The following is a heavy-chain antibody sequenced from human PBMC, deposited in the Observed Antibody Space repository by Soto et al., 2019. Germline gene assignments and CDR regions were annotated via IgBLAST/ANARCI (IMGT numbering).Heavy chain of an antibody. J-gene: IGHJ4*02. Sequence: QVQLVESGGGVVQPGRSLRLSCAVSGFTFSSYAMHWVRQAPGKGLEWVAVISYDGSNKYYADSVKGRFTISRDSSKNTLYLQMNSLRVEDTAVYYCARDYTSGWSVGLGYWGQGTQVTVSS. CDR1: GFTFSSYA. CDR3: ARDYTSGWSVGLGY. V-gene: IGHV3-30-3*01. CDR2: ISYDGSNK. D-gene: IGHD6-19*01.